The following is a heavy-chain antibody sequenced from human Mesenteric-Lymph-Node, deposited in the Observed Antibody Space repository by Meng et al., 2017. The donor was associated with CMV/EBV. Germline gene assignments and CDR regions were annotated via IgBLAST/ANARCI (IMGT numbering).Heavy chain of an antibody. CDR1: FTSYD. D-gene: IGHD3-10*01. Sequence: FTSYDINWVRQATGQGLEWMGWMNPNSGNTGYAQKFQGRVTMTRNTSISTAYMELSSLRSEDTAVYYCARDVLLWFGESSQINWFDPWGQGTLVTVSS. CDR2: MNPNSGNT. J-gene: IGHJ5*02. V-gene: IGHV1-8*01. CDR3: ARDVLLWFGESSQINWFDP.